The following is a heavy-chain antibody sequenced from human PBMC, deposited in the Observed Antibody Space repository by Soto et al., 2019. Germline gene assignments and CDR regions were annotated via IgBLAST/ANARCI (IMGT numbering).Heavy chain of an antibody. CDR2: INHSGST. V-gene: IGHV4-34*01. J-gene: IGHJ4*02. CDR1: DGSLSGYY. CDR3: ARRPLNYDLWSGTAKPFDY. D-gene: IGHD3-3*01. Sequence: SETLSHTCTVYDGSLSGYYWSWILQHPFKLLECIGEINHSGSTIYNPSLKSRVTLSVDTPRNQFSLKLSSVTAADAAVYYCARRPLNYDLWSGTAKPFDYWGQGTLVTVSS.